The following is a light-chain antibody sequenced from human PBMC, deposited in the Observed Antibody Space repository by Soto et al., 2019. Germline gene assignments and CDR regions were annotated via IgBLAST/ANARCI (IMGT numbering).Light chain of an antibody. V-gene: IGLV2-14*01. Sequence: QSVLTQPASVSGSPGQSITISCTGPSSDVGGYNYVSWYKQPPGKAPKLMIYEVSNRPSGVSNRFSGSKSGNTASLTISVLQAEDESDYYCSSYTSSSIAYVFGTGTKLTVL. J-gene: IGLJ1*01. CDR1: SSDVGGYNY. CDR3: SSYTSSSIAYV. CDR2: EVS.